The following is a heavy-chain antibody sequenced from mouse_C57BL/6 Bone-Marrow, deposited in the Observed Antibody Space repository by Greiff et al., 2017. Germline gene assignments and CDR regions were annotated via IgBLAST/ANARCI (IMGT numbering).Heavy chain of an antibody. J-gene: IGHJ2*01. Sequence: QVQLQQPGTELVKPGASVKLSCKASGYTFTSYWMHWVKQRPGQGLEWIGNINPSNGGTNYNEKFKSKATLTVDKSSSTAYMQLSSLTSEDSAVYYGAQGGYDGDYEDYWGQGTTLTVSS. CDR2: INPSNGGT. CDR3: AQGGYDGDYEDY. D-gene: IGHD2-3*01. V-gene: IGHV1-53*01. CDR1: GYTFTSYW.